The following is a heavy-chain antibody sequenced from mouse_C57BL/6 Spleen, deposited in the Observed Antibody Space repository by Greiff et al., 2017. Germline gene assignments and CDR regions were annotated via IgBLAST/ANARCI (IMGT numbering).Heavy chain of an antibody. CDR1: GFTFSDYY. Sequence: EVKLVESEGGLVQPGSSMKLSCTASGFTFSDYYMAWVRQVPEKGLEWVANINYDGSSTYYLDSLKSRFIISRDNAKNILYLQMSSLKSEDTATYYCAREGGSSYGGFAYWGQGTLVTVSA. V-gene: IGHV5-16*01. D-gene: IGHD1-1*01. CDR3: AREGGSSYGGFAY. CDR2: INYDGSST. J-gene: IGHJ3*01.